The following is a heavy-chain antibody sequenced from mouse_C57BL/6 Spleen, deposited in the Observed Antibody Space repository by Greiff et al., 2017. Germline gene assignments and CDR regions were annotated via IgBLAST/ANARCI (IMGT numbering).Heavy chain of an antibody. CDR1: GYTFTSYW. J-gene: IGHJ3*01. CDR2: IDPSDSYS. CDR3: ARGGYGSSFY. D-gene: IGHD1-1*01. Sequence: QVQLQQPGAELVKPGASVKLSCKASGYTFTSYWMQWVKQRPGQGLEWIGEIDPSDSYSNYNQKFKGKATFTVDTSSSTAYMQLSSLTSEDSAVYYGARGGYGSSFYWGQGTLVTVSA. V-gene: IGHV1-50*01.